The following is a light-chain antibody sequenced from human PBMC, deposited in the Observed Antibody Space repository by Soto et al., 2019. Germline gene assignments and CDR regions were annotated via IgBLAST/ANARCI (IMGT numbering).Light chain of an antibody. Sequence: EIVLTQSPGTLSFSPGESAAHSCRASQNVSSTSLAWYQQKPGQAPRLLIYGASNRATGIPDRFSGSGSGTDFSLTISRLEPEDVAVYYCQQYDGSPPWTFGLGTKVEFK. CDR3: QQYDGSPPWT. J-gene: IGKJ1*01. CDR2: GAS. CDR1: QNVSSTS. V-gene: IGKV3-20*01.